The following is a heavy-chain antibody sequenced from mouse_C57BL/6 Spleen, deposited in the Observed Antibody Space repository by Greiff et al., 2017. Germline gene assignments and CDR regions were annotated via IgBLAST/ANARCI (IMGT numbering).Heavy chain of an antibody. CDR3: ASYGYDGVYFDY. D-gene: IGHD2-2*01. CDR2: ISSGSSTI. J-gene: IGHJ2*01. CDR1: GFTFSDYG. Sequence: EVHLVESGGGLVKPGGSLKLSCAASGFTFSDYGMHWVRQAPEKGLEWVAYISSGSSTIYYADTVKGRFTISRDNAKNTLFLQMTSLRSEDTAMYYCASYGYDGVYFDYWGQGTTLTVSS. V-gene: IGHV5-17*01.